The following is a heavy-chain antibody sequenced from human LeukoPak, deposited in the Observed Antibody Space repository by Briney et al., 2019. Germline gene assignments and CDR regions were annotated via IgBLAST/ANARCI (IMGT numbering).Heavy chain of an antibody. CDR3: ASSVSGIALQSDY. Sequence: SETLSLTCTVSGRSLSNFYSSWIRQPPGEGLGWIGYIYYSGSTNYNPSFRGRFPLSVDTPKNQSALKLRSVTAADTAVYYCASSVSGIALQSDYWGRGTLVTVSS. CDR2: IYYSGST. D-gene: IGHD6-13*01. CDR1: GRSLSNFY. V-gene: IGHV4-59*01. J-gene: IGHJ4*02.